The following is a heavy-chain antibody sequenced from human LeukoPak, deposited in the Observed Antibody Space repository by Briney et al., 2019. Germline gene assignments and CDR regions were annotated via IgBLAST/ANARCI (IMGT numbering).Heavy chain of an antibody. V-gene: IGHV1-69*13. CDR3: ARDGVAVAGTED. CDR2: IIPIFGTA. D-gene: IGHD6-19*01. Sequence: SVKVSYKASGGTFTSYAISWVRQTPGQGLAWRGGIIPIFGTANYAKKFQGRVTITEDESTSTAYMELSSLRSEDTAVYYCARDGVAVAGTEDWGQGTLVTVSS. J-gene: IGHJ4*02. CDR1: GGTFTSYA.